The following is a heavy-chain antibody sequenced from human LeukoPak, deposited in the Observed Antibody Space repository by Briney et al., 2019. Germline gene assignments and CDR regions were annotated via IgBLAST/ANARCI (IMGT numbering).Heavy chain of an antibody. Sequence: GGSLRLFCGASGFIFSSYGMHWVRQAPGKGLEWVAVVSYDGSNKYYADSVKGRFTISRDNSKNTLYLQMNSLRAEDTAVYYCAKAETVTQRGYFDYWGQGTLVTVSS. CDR2: VSYDGSNK. D-gene: IGHD4-17*01. V-gene: IGHV3-30*18. CDR3: AKAETVTQRGYFDY. CDR1: GFIFSSYG. J-gene: IGHJ4*02.